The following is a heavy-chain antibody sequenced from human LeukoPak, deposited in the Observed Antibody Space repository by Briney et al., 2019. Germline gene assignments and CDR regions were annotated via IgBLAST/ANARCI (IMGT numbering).Heavy chain of an antibody. D-gene: IGHD3-9*01. CDR1: GYTFTSYG. V-gene: IGHV1-18*01. J-gene: IGHJ5*02. CDR2: ISAYNGNT. CDR3: ARGASDYDILTGPTYNWFDP. Sequence: GASVKVSCKASGYTFTSYGICWVRQAPGQGLEWMGWISAYNGNTNYAQKLQGRVTMTTDASTSTAYMELRSLRSDDTAVYYCARGASDYDILTGPTYNWFDPWGQGTLVTVSS.